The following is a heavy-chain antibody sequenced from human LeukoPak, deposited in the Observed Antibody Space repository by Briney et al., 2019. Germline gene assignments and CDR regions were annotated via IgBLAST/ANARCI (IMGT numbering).Heavy chain of an antibody. V-gene: IGHV1-2*06. J-gene: IGHJ4*02. D-gene: IGHD1-26*01. CDR1: GYTFADYS. Sequence: ASVKVSCKTSGYTFADYSIHWVRQAPGQGLEWMGRINANSGGTEYEQKFQGRVTMTSDTSISTAYVEVNWLISDDTAIYYCARDVSSTPNWEFDYWGQGTLVTVSS. CDR3: ARDVSSTPNWEFDY. CDR2: INANSGGT.